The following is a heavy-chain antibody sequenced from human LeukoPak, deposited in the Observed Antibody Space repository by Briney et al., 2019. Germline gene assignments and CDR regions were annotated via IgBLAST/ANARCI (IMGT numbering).Heavy chain of an antibody. Sequence: GGSLRLSCVASGFAVSSKYMSWIRQAPGKGLEWVSVIYTGGSTHYPDSVMGRFTISRDDSKNTVSLQMNSLRAEDTAVYYCARVHHDFESFDYWGQGTLVTVSS. CDR1: GFAVSSKY. CDR2: IYTGGST. V-gene: IGHV3-66*01. D-gene: IGHD3/OR15-3a*01. CDR3: ARVHHDFESFDY. J-gene: IGHJ4*02.